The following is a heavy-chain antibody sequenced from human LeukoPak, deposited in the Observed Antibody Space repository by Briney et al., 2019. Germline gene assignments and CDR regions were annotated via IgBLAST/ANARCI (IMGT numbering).Heavy chain of an antibody. Sequence: SGESLKISCKGSGYTFSSYWIGWVRQMPGKGLEWMGIIYPGDSDTRYSPSLRGQVTISVDTSIGTAYLQWSSLKASDTAIYYCARQNDFRLDYWGQGTLVTVSS. J-gene: IGHJ4*02. D-gene: IGHD3-3*01. V-gene: IGHV5-51*01. CDR1: GYTFSSYW. CDR3: ARQNDFRLDY. CDR2: IYPGDSDT.